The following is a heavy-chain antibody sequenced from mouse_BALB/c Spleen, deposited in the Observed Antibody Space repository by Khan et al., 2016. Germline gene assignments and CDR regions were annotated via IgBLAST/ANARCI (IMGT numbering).Heavy chain of an antibody. J-gene: IGHJ2*01. Sequence: QVQLKQSGAELMKPGASVKISCKATGYTFSSYWIAWVKQRPGHGLEWIGEILPGSGSTNYNEKFKGKATFTADTSSNTAYMQLSSLTSEDSAVYCCAREVYGRYFDYWGQGTTLTVSS. V-gene: IGHV1-9*01. CDR1: GYTFSSYW. D-gene: IGHD1-1*02. CDR2: ILPGSGST. CDR3: AREVYGRYFDY.